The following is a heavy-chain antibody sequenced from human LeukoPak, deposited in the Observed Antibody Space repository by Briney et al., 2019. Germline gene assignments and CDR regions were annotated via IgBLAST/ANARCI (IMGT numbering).Heavy chain of an antibody. CDR1: GGSINTYY. V-gene: IGHV4-59*01. J-gene: IGHJ4*02. D-gene: IGHD3-22*01. CDR2: ISYSGTT. CDR3: AREGYDSNIYYKADY. Sequence: SETLSLTCTVSGGSINTYYWSWIRQPPGKGLEWIGYISYSGTTKYNPSLESRVTITIDTSKNQFSLKLSSVTAADTAVYYCAREGYDSNIYYKADYWGQGTLVT.